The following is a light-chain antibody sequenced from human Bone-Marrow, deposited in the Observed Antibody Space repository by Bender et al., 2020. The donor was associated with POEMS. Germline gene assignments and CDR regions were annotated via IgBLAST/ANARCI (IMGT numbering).Light chain of an antibody. CDR1: SGDIGDYNF. Sequence: QSALTQPASVSGSPGQSITISCTGGSGDIGDYNFVSWYQQHPGKAPKLIIYEVNRRLSGVPDRFSASKSGNTASLTVSGLQAEDEADYYCSSYTSSSTSLIFGGGTKLTVL. J-gene: IGLJ2*01. CDR2: EVN. V-gene: IGLV2-14*01. CDR3: SSYTSSSTSLI.